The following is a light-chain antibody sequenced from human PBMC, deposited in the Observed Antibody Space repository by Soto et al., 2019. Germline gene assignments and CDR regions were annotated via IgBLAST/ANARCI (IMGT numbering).Light chain of an antibody. CDR2: GAS. CDR3: QHYESPPLHT. J-gene: IGKJ2*01. CDR1: QSVSSTY. V-gene: IGKV3-20*01. Sequence: EIVLTQSPGTLSLSPGEGATLSCRASQSVSSTYLAWYQQKPGQAPRLLIYGASSRATDIPDRFSGSGSGTDFTLTISRLEPEDFAVYYCQHYESPPLHTFGQGPKLEIK.